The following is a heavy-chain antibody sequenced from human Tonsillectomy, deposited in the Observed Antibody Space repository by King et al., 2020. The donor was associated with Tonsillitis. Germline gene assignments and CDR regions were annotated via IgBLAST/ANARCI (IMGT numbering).Heavy chain of an antibody. CDR2: ISNSGSTI. D-gene: IGHD3-22*01. Sequence: HVQLVESGGGLVKPGGSLRLSCAASRFTFSDYSMSWIRQATGKGLEWVSYISNSGSTIYYADSVKGRFTISRDNAKNSLYLQMNSLRAEDTAVYYCASHSTYYDSHEGRLRQYDAFDIWGQGTMVTVSS. J-gene: IGHJ3*02. CDR1: RFTFSDYS. CDR3: ASHSTYYDSHEGRLRQYDAFDI. V-gene: IGHV3-11*01.